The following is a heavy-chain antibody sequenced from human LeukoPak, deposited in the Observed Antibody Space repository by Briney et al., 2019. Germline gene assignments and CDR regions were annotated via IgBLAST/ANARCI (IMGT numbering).Heavy chain of an antibody. CDR3: ARGSFSGYYYPSRYFDL. CDR2: IYYSGST. D-gene: IGHD3-22*01. CDR1: GYSTNSGYY. Sequence: PSETLSLTCTVSGYSTNSGYYWGWIRQPPGKGLEWIGYIYYSGSTYYNPSLKSRVTTSVDTSKNQFSLKLSSVTAADTAVYYCARGSFSGYYYPSRYFDLWGRGTLVTVSS. V-gene: IGHV4-30-4*08. J-gene: IGHJ2*01.